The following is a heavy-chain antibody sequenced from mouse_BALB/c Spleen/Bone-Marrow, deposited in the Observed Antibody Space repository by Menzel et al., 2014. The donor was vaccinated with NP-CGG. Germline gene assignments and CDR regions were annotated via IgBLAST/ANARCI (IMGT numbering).Heavy chain of an antibody. CDR1: GYTFTEYT. CDR2: INPNNGAT. V-gene: IGHV1-22*01. J-gene: IGHJ3*01. D-gene: IGHD6-1*01. Sequence: VHVKQSGPELVKPGASVKISCKTSGYTFTEYTMHWVKQSHGKSLEWIGGINPNNGATSYNQKFKGKATLTVDKSSSTACMELRSLTSEDSAVYFCARRQFGPAWFAYWGQGTLVTVSA. CDR3: ARRQFGPAWFAY.